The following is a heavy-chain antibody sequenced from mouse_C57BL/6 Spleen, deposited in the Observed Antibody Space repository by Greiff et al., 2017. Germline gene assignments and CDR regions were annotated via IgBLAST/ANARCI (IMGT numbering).Heavy chain of an antibody. CDR2: IYPRSGNT. CDR3: ARSLRDYDEVWFAY. V-gene: IGHV1-81*01. J-gene: IGHJ3*01. Sequence: QVHVKQSGAELARPGASVKLSCKASGYTFTSYGISWVKQRTGQGLEWIGEIYPRSGNTYYNEKFKGKATLTADKSSSTAYMELRSLTSEDSAVYFCARSLRDYDEVWFAYWGQGTLVTVSA. CDR1: GYTFTSYG. D-gene: IGHD2-4*01.